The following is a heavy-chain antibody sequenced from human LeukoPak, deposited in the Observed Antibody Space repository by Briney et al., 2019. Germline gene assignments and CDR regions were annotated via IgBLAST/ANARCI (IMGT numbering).Heavy chain of an antibody. CDR1: GFTFGNYR. D-gene: IGHD1-14*01. CDR3: ARELDAAQTVDY. CDR2: LNTDGSLA. V-gene: IGHV3-74*01. J-gene: IGHJ4*02. Sequence: GVSVRLSCAASGFTFGNYRMMWVRQAPGKGLVWVSRLNTDGSLATYADSVKGQFTISRDNAKNTLYLQMNSLKVDDTAVYYCARELDAAQTVDYWGQGTLVTVSS.